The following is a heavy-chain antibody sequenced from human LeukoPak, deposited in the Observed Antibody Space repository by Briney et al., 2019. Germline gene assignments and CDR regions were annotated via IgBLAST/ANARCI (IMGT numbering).Heavy chain of an antibody. CDR3: ARHGSGSYYNGKFDY. D-gene: IGHD3-10*01. Sequence: GESLKISCEGSGYSFTSYWIGWVRQMPGKGLGWMGIIYPGDSDTRYSPSLQGQVTTSADKSISTAYLQWSSLKASDTAMYYCARHGSGSYYNGKFDYWGQGTLVTVSS. CDR1: GYSFTSYW. J-gene: IGHJ4*02. V-gene: IGHV5-51*01. CDR2: IYPGDSDT.